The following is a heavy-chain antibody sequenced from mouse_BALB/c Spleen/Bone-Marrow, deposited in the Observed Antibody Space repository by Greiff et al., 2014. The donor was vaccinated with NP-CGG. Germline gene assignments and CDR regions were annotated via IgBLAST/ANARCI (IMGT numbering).Heavy chain of an antibody. CDR1: GDSITSGY. Sequence: EVQLQESGPSLVKPSQILSLTCSVTGDSITSGYWNWIRKFPGNKLEFMGYISYSDNTYFNPSLKSRISITRDTSKNQYYLQLNSVTTEDTATYYCARLGGYYAWFAYWGQGTLVTVSA. D-gene: IGHD2-3*01. J-gene: IGHJ3*01. CDR3: ARLGGYYAWFAY. V-gene: IGHV3-8*02. CDR2: ISYSDNT.